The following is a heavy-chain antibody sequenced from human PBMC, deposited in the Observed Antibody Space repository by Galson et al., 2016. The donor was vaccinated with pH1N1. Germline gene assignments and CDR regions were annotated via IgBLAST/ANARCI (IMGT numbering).Heavy chain of an antibody. D-gene: IGHD4-17*01. Sequence: QSGAEVKKPGESLKISCKASGYIFTSQWIAWVRQVPGKGLEWVGVVNPGGSTIRYSQSFQGQVTISSDKSISTAYLQWIRLRASDTAMYYCARQYDFGDYLGYAFDIWGQGTVVIVSS. CDR2: VNPGGSTI. J-gene: IGHJ3*02. CDR1: GYIFTSQW. V-gene: IGHV5-51*03. CDR3: ARQYDFGDYLGYAFDI.